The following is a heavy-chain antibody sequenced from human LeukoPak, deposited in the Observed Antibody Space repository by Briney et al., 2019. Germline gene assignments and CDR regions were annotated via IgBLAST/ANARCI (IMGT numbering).Heavy chain of an antibody. Sequence: GASVKVSCKASGGTFSSYAISWVRQAPGQGLEWMGRIIPIFGTANYAQKFQGRVTITTDESTSTAYMELSSLRSEDTAVYYCARGGYSYGYVGGFDPWGQGTLVTVSS. J-gene: IGHJ5*02. CDR3: ARGGYSYGYVGGFDP. V-gene: IGHV1-69*05. CDR2: IIPIFGTA. D-gene: IGHD5-18*01. CDR1: GGTFSSYA.